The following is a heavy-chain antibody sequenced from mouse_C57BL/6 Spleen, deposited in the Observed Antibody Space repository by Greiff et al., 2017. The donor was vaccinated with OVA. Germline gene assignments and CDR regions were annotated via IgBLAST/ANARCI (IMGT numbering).Heavy chain of an antibody. J-gene: IGHJ2*01. CDR2: INPGSGGT. CDR3: VRPQIGGYYFDY. D-gene: IGHD3-1*01. Sequence: VQLQQSGAELVRPGTSVKVSCKASGYAFTNYLIEWVKQRPGQGLEWIGVINPGSGGTNYNEKFKGKATLTADKSSSTAYMQLSSLTSEDSAVYFCVRPQIGGYYFDYWGQGTTLTVSS. CDR1: GYAFTNYL. V-gene: IGHV1-54*01.